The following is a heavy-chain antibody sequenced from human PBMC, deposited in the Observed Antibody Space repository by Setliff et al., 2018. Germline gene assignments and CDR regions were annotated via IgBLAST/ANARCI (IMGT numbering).Heavy chain of an antibody. Sequence: SETLSLTCTVSGGSISSSSYYWGWIRQPPGKGLEWIGSIYYSVSTYYNPSLKSRVTISVDTSKNQFSLKLSSVTAADTAVYYCARARYSGYVDYWGQGTLVTVSS. J-gene: IGHJ4*02. D-gene: IGHD5-12*01. CDR3: ARARYSGYVDY. CDR2: IYYSVST. CDR1: GGSISSSSYY. V-gene: IGHV4-39*07.